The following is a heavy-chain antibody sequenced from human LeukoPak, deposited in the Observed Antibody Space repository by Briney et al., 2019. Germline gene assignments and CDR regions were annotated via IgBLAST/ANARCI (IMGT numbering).Heavy chain of an antibody. CDR3: ARDGAYSSYRSRDYYYYYYMDV. J-gene: IGHJ6*03. Sequence: SETLSLTCTVSGGSISSYYWSWIRQPAGKGLEWIGRVYTSGSTNYNPSLKGRVTMSVDTSKNQYSLKLSSVTAADTAVYYCARDGAYSSYRSRDYYYYYYMDVWGKGTTVTISS. CDR1: GGSISSYY. V-gene: IGHV4-4*07. CDR2: VYTSGST. D-gene: IGHD4-11*01.